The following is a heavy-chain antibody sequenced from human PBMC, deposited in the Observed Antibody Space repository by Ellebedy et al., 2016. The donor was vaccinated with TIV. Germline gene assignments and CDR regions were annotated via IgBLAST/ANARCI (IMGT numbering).Heavy chain of an antibody. V-gene: IGHV3-23*01. CDR1: GFTFSSYA. Sequence: GESLKISXAASGFTFSSYAMSWVRQAPGKGLEWVSAISGSGGSTYYADSVKGRFTISRDNSKNTLYLQMNSLRAEDTAVYYCAYERDAFDIWGQGTMVTVSS. J-gene: IGHJ3*02. CDR2: ISGSGGST. D-gene: IGHD5-12*01. CDR3: AYERDAFDI.